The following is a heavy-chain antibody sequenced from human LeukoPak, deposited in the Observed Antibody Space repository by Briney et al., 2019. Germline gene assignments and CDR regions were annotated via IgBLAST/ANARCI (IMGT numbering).Heavy chain of an antibody. CDR2: IYYSGST. V-gene: IGHV4-59*11. Sequence: PSETLSLTCTVSGGSISSHYWSWIRQPPGKGLEWIGYIYYSGSTNYNPSLKSRVTISVDTSKNQFSLKLSSVTAADTAVYYCARASDFWSGYSFDYWGQGTLVTVSS. CDR1: GGSISSHY. CDR3: ARASDFWSGYSFDY. D-gene: IGHD3-3*01. J-gene: IGHJ4*02.